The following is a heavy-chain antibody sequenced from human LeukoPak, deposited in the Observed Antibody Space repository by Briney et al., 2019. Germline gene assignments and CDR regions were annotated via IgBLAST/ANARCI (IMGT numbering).Heavy chain of an antibody. Sequence: GASVKVSCKASGGTFSSYAISWVRQAPGQGLEWMGGIIPIFGTANYAQKFQGRVTITTDESTSTAYMELSSLRSQDTAVYYCATGPGRYSTSKGISAFDIWGQGTMVTVSS. CDR3: ATGPGRYSTSKGISAFDI. CDR1: GGTFSSYA. V-gene: IGHV1-69*05. J-gene: IGHJ3*02. CDR2: IIPIFGTA. D-gene: IGHD6-6*01.